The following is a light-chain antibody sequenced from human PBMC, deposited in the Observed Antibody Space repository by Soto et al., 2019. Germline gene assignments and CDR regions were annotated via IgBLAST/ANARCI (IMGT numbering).Light chain of an antibody. J-gene: IGLJ3*02. Sequence: QSVLTQPASVSESPGQSITISCTGSSSNVGTYHLVSWYQQHPGKAPKLMIYEDTKRPSGVSNRFSGSKSGNTASLTIYWLQPEDEADYYCSSYEDTSASWVFGGGTKLTVL. V-gene: IGLV2-23*01. CDR1: SSNVGTYHL. CDR3: SSYEDTSASWV. CDR2: EDT.